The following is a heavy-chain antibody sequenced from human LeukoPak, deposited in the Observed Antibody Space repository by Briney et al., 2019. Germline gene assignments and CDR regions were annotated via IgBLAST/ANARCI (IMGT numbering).Heavy chain of an antibody. Sequence: SETLSLTCTISGGSISSYYWSWIRQPAGKGLGWIGRIYTTGSTNYNPSLTSRVTMSADTSKNQFSLKLSSVTAADTAVYYCARDLNVAVAGPIFDSWGQGTLVTVSS. D-gene: IGHD6-19*01. V-gene: IGHV4-4*07. CDR1: GGSISSYY. CDR2: IYTTGST. CDR3: ARDLNVAVAGPIFDS. J-gene: IGHJ4*02.